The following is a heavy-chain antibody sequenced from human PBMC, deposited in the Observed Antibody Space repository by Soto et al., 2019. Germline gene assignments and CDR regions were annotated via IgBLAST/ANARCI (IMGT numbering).Heavy chain of an antibody. CDR3: VRVTIAPGLDH. Sequence: EVQLVESGGGLVQPGGSLRLSCAASGFTFSSYWINWVRQTPGKGLEWVANIKGDGSEKYYVDSLKGRFTISRDNAKNSLYLHMNSLRAEDTAVYYCVRVTIAPGLDHWGQGTLVTVSS. CDR2: IKGDGSEK. J-gene: IGHJ4*02. V-gene: IGHV3-7*01. CDR1: GFTFSSYW.